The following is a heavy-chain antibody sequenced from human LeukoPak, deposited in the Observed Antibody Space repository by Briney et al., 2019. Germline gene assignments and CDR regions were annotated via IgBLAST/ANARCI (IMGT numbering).Heavy chain of an antibody. J-gene: IGHJ6*02. CDR1: GFTFSSYG. CDR2: IWYDGSSK. V-gene: IGHV3-33*01. Sequence: PGRSLRLSCAASGFTFSSYGMHWVRQAPGKGLEWVAVIWYDGSSKYYADSVKGRFTISRDNSKNTLYLQMNSLRAEDTAVYYCARGSGYYYYYGMDVWGQGTTVAVSS. CDR3: ARGSGYYYYYGMDV.